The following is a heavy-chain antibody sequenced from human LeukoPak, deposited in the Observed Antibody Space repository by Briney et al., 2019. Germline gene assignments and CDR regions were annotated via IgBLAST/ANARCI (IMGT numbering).Heavy chain of an antibody. CDR2: ISGSGGST. J-gene: IGHJ6*02. CDR3: AKDRWYCSGGSCPNYYYYYGMDV. CDR1: GFTFSSYA. Sequence: GSLRLSCAASGFTFSSYAMSWVRQAPGKGLEWVSAISGSGGSTYYADSVKGRFTISRDNSKNTLYLQMNSLRAEDTAVYYCAKDRWYCSGGSCPNYYYYYGMDVWGQGTTVTVSS. D-gene: IGHD2-15*01. V-gene: IGHV3-23*01.